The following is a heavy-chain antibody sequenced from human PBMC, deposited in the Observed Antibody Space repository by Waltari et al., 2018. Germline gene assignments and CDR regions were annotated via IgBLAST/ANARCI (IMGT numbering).Heavy chain of an antibody. D-gene: IGHD1-26*01. Sequence: EVQLVESGGGLVQPGGSLRLSCAASGFTFGGYAMSWVRQAPGKGLEGVSGISGSGGSTYYADTVKGRFTIARDNSKNTLYLQMNSLRAEDTAVYYCANSPPKWDQGRWGQGTLVTVSS. CDR3: ANSPPKWDQGR. J-gene: IGHJ4*02. V-gene: IGHV3-23*04. CDR2: ISGSGGST. CDR1: GFTFGGYA.